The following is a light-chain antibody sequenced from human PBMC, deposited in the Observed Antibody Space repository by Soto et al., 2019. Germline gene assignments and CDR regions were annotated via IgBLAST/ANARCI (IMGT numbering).Light chain of an antibody. CDR1: QSVSSSY. CDR3: QQYYHWPRT. CDR2: GAS. J-gene: IGKJ1*01. Sequence: EIVLTQSPGTLSLSPGERATLSFRASQSVSSSYLAWYQQKPGQAPRLLIYGASSRATGIPDRFSGSGSGTDFNLTISSLQSEDFAVYYCQQYYHWPRTFGQGTKVDIK. V-gene: IGKV3-20*01.